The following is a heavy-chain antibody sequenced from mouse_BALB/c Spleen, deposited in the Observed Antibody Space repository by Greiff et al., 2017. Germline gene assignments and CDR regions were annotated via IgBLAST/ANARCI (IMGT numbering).Heavy chain of an antibody. CDR1: GFSLTGYG. CDR3: ARDGNYGNYVFAY. Sequence: QVQLKESGPGLVAPSQSLSITCTVSGFSLTGYGVNWVRQPPGKGLEWLGMIWGDGSTDYNSALKSRLSISKDNSKSQVFLKMNSLQTDDTARYYCARDGNYGNYVFAYWGQGTLVTVSA. D-gene: IGHD2-1*01. V-gene: IGHV2-6-7*01. CDR2: IWGDGST. J-gene: IGHJ3*01.